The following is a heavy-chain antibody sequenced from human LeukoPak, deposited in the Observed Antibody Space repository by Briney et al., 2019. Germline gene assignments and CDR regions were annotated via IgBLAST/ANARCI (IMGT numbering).Heavy chain of an antibody. V-gene: IGHV4-30-2*01. CDR3: ARGGDQLLLAAWFDP. J-gene: IGHJ5*02. CDR1: GGSISSVNSY. D-gene: IGHD2-2*01. Sequence: SETLSLTCTVSGGSISSVNSYWSWIRQPPGKGLEWISCIYHSGSTYYNPSLKSRVSISLDRPNNQFSLRLSSVTAADTSVYYCARGGDQLLLAAWFDPWGQGTLVTVSS. CDR2: IYHSGST.